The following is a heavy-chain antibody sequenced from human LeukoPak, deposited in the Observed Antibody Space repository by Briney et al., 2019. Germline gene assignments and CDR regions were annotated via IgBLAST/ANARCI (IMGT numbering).Heavy chain of an antibody. D-gene: IGHD4-17*01. Sequence: GGSLRLSCAASGFTFSSYGMHWVRQAPGKGLEWVAFIRYGGSNKYYADSVKGRFTISRDNSKNTLYLQMNSLRAEDTAVYYCAKDLTTVTTQQIWGQGTMVTVSS. CDR2: IRYGGSNK. CDR3: AKDLTTVTTQQI. V-gene: IGHV3-30*02. J-gene: IGHJ3*02. CDR1: GFTFSSYG.